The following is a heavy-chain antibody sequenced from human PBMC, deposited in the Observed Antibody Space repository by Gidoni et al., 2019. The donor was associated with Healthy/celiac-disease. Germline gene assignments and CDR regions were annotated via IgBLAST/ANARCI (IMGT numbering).Heavy chain of an antibody. Sequence: QVQLVESGGGVVQPGRSLRPSCAASGFTFSSSAMHWVRQAPGKGLEWVAVRSYDGSNKYYADSVKGRFTISRDNSKNTLYLQMNSLRAEDTAVYYCARANYYDSSGYSDRLYNWFDPWGQGTLVTVSS. CDR2: RSYDGSNK. V-gene: IGHV3-30-3*01. J-gene: IGHJ5*02. CDR3: ARANYYDSSGYSDRLYNWFDP. CDR1: GFTFSSSA. D-gene: IGHD3-22*01.